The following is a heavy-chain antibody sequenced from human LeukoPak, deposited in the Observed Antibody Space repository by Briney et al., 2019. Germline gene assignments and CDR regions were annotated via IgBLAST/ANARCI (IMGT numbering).Heavy chain of an antibody. J-gene: IGHJ3*02. CDR2: ISGSGGST. V-gene: IGHV3-23*01. CDR3: AKEYIWFGELSTDAFDI. CDR1: GFTFSSYA. Sequence: GGSLRLSCAASGFTFSSYAMSWVRQAPGKGLEWVSAISGSGGSTYYADSVKGRFTISRDNSQNTLYLQMNSLRAEDTAVYYCAKEYIWFGELSTDAFDIWGQGTMVPVSS. D-gene: IGHD3-10*01.